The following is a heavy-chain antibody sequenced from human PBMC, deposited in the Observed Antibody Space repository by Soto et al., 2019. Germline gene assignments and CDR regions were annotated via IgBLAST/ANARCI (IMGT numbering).Heavy chain of an antibody. Sequence: LRLSCAASAFTFNNYAMSWVRQAPGKGLEWVSGIGGSGRTTYYADSVKGRFTISRDNSNNTLFLQMNSLRAEDTAVYYCAKSRYSDSSGDFYDYWGQGTLVTVSS. CDR2: IGGSGRTT. CDR3: AKSRYSDSSGDFYDY. J-gene: IGHJ4*02. D-gene: IGHD3-22*01. V-gene: IGHV3-23*01. CDR1: AFTFNNYA.